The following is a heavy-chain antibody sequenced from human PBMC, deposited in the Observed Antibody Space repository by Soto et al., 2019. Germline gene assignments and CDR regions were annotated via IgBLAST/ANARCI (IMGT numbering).Heavy chain of an antibody. J-gene: IGHJ4*02. V-gene: IGHV3-30*18. D-gene: IGHD3-9*01. CDR3: AKDWSGYAGVDY. Sequence: QVQLVESGGGVVQPGRSLRLSCAASGFTFSSYGMHWVRQAPGKGLEWVAVISYDGSNKYYADSVKGRFTISRDNSKNTLYLQMNSLSAEDTAVYYCAKDWSGYAGVDYWGQGTLVTVSS. CDR1: GFTFSSYG. CDR2: ISYDGSNK.